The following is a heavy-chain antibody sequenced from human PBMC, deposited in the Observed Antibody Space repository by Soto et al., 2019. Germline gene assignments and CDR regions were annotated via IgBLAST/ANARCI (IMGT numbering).Heavy chain of an antibody. J-gene: IGHJ6*03. D-gene: IGHD2-8*01. CDR3: ARGGGYCTNGVCYGVYYYYMDV. CDR1: GGSISSSSYY. V-gene: IGHV4-39*01. Sequence: SETLSLTCTVSGGSISSSSYYWGWIRQPPGKGLEWIGSIYYSGSTYYNPSLKSRVTISVDTSKNQFSLKLSSVTAADTAVYYCARGGGYCTNGVCYGVYYYYMDVWGKGTTVTVSS. CDR2: IYYSGST.